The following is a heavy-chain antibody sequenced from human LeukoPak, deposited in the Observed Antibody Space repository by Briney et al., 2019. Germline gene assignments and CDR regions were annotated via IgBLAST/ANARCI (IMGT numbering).Heavy chain of an antibody. Sequence: SETLSLTCTVSGGSISSSSYYWGWIRQPPGKGLQWIGNIYYSGSTHYNPSLKSRVTISVDTSKNQFSLMLSSVTAADTAVYYCATQRKSIDAFDTWGQGTMVTVSS. V-gene: IGHV4-39*01. CDR3: ATQRKSIDAFDT. CDR1: GGSISSSSYY. J-gene: IGHJ3*02. CDR2: IYYSGST.